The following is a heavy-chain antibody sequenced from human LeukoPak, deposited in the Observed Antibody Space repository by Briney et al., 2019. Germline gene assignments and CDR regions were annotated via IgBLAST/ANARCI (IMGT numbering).Heavy chain of an antibody. CDR3: TRDFGSGVTMVRGVIITFWFDP. CDR2: IRSKAYGGTT. D-gene: IGHD3-10*01. J-gene: IGHJ5*02. CDR1: GFTFGDYA. Sequence: GGSLGLSCTASGFTFGDYAMSWVRQAPGKGLEWVGFIRSKAYGGTTEYAASVKGRFTISRDDSKSIAYLQMNSLKTEDTAVYYCTRDFGSGVTMVRGVIITFWFDPWGQGTLVTVSS. V-gene: IGHV3-49*04.